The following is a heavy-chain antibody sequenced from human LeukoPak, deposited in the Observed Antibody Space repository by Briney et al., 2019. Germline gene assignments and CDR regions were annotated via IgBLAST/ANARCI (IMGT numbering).Heavy chain of an antibody. CDR1: GFTFSSYS. Sequence: PGGSLRLSCAASGFTFSSYSMNWVRQAPGKGLEWVSSISSSSSSYIYYADSVKGRFTISRDNAKNSLYLQMKSLRAEDTAVYYCARDGLSYYGSGSDAFDIWGQGTMVTVSS. V-gene: IGHV3-21*01. D-gene: IGHD3-10*01. CDR3: ARDGLSYYGSGSDAFDI. CDR2: ISSSSSSYI. J-gene: IGHJ3*02.